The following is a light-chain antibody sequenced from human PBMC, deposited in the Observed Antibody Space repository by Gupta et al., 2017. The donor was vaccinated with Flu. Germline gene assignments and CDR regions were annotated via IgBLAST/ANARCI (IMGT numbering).Light chain of an antibody. Sequence: SSELLQAPAVSVALGQTVRITCQGDSLRSNYASWYQQKPVQAPILVIYGKNNRPSGIPDRFSGSSSGGTASLTITGAQAEDEADYYCDSRDSSDNHWVFGGGTKLTVL. CDR3: DSRDSSDNHWV. J-gene: IGLJ3*02. CDR2: GKN. V-gene: IGLV3-19*01. CDR1: SLRSNY.